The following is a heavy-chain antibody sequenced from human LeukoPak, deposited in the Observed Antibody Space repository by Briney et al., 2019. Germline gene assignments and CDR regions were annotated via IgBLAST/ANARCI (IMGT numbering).Heavy chain of an antibody. D-gene: IGHD6-19*01. CDR3: ARSDAGYSSGGLFDY. CDR1: GGSIRSYH. J-gene: IGHJ4*02. Sequence: SETLSLTCSVSGGSIRSYHWSWIRQPPGKGLEWIGYIYYSGSTNYNPPLKSRVTISVDTSKNQFSLKLSSVTAADTAVYYCARSDAGYSSGGLFDYWGQGTLVTVSS. V-gene: IGHV4-59*01. CDR2: IYYSGST.